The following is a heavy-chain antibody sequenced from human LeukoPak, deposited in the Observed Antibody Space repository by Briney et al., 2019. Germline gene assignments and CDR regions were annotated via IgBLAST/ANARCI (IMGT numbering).Heavy chain of an antibody. CDR1: GGSISSYY. CDR3: ARENSGSYREFDY. Sequence: SETLSLTCTASGGSISSYYWSWIRQPAGKGLEWIGRIYTSGSTNYNASLKSRVSMSVDTSKNQLSLKLSSVTAADTAVFYCARENSGSYREFDYWGQGTLVTVSS. V-gene: IGHV4-4*07. CDR2: IYTSGST. J-gene: IGHJ4*02. D-gene: IGHD1-26*01.